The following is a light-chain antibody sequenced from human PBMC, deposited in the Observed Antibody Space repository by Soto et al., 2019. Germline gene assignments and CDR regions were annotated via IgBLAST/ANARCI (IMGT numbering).Light chain of an antibody. CDR2: EVS. CDR1: SSDVGGYNY. J-gene: IGLJ3*02. V-gene: IGLV2-14*01. CDR3: CSYAGSYTWV. Sequence: QSALTQPASVSGSPGQSITISCTGTSSDVGGYNYVSWYQQHPGKAPKVIIFEVSHRPSGVSNRFSGSKSGNTASLTISGLQAEDEADYYCCSYAGSYTWVFGGGTKLTVL.